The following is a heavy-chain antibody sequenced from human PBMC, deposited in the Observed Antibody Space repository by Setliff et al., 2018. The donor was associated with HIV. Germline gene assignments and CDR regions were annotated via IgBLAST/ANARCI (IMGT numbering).Heavy chain of an antibody. CDR3: ARESGLQVRGAMYYYMDV. D-gene: IGHD3-10*01. CDR2: IYTSGNT. CDR1: GGSISSDNYY. J-gene: IGHJ6*03. V-gene: IGHV4-61*02. Sequence: PSETLSLTCTVSGGSISSDNYYWSWIRQPAGKGLGWIGRIYTSGNTKYNPSLKSRVTISVDTSKNQRSLKLSSVTAADTAVYYCARESGLQVRGAMYYYMDVWGTGTTVTVSS.